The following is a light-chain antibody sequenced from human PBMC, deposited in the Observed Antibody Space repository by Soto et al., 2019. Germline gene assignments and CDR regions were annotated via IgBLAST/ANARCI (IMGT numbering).Light chain of an antibody. CDR1: QGISNY. CDR3: QKYNSPPRT. V-gene: IGKV1-27*01. J-gene: IGKJ1*01. CDR2: AAS. Sequence: DIQMTQSPSSLSASVGDRVTITCRASQGISNYLAWYQQKPGKVPKLLIYAASTLQSGVPSRFSGSGSGTDFTLTISILQTEAVATYYCQKYNSPPRTFGQGTKVDIK.